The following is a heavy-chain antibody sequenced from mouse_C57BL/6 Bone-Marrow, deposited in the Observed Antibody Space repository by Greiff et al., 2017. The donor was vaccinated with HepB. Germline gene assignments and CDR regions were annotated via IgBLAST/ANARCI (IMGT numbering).Heavy chain of an antibody. V-gene: IGHV14-4*01. D-gene: IGHD2-5*01. CDR1: GFNIKDDY. CDR3: TTPYSNYEGAFDY. J-gene: IGHJ2*01. CDR2: IDPENGDT. Sequence: VQLKESGAELVRPGASVKLSCTASGFNIKDDYMHWVKQRPEQGLEWIGWIDPENGDTEYASKFQGKATITADTSSNTAYLQLSSLTSEDTAVYYCTTPYSNYEGAFDYWGQGTTLTVSS.